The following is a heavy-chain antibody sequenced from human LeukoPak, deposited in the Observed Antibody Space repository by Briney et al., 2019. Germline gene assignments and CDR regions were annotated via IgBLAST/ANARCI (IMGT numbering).Heavy chain of an antibody. Sequence: GGSLRLSCAASGFTFSRYGMHWVRQAPGKGLEWVAFVRYDGSDKYYAESVKGRFTISRDSFKNTLYLQMSGLRAEDTAPYYCAKLQLYYDILTGPLVDYWGQGTLVTVSS. CDR2: VRYDGSDK. CDR3: AKLQLYYDILTGPLVDY. J-gene: IGHJ4*02. D-gene: IGHD3-9*01. V-gene: IGHV3-30*02. CDR1: GFTFSRYG.